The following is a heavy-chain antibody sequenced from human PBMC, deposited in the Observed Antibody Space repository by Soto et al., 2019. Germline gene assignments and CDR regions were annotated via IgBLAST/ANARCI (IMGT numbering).Heavy chain of an antibody. D-gene: IGHD3-22*01. CDR2: IIPMFGKA. J-gene: IGHJ4*02. V-gene: IGHV1-69*13. Sequence: VASVKVSCKASGGTFSRYAINWVRQAPGQGLEWMGGIIPMFGKANYAQKFQGRVTITADESTSTGYLELRSLTSEDTAVYYCARDGPLYDSSGYYYLYWGQGTRVTVSS. CDR3: ARDGPLYDSSGYYYLY. CDR1: GGTFSRYA.